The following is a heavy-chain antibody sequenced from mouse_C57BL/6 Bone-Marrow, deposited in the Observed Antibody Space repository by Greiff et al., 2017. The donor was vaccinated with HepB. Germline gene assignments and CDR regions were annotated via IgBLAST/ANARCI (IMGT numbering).Heavy chain of an antibody. Sequence: VMLVESGAEVMKPGASVKISCKATVYTFSSYWIAWVKQRPGHGLEWIGEILPGRGSTNYNEKFKGKATFTADTSSNTAYMQLSSLTSEDAAVYYCARSARAPWYAYWGQGTRVTVSA. CDR2: ILPGRGST. J-gene: IGHJ3*01. CDR3: ARSARAPWYAY. D-gene: IGHD3-1*01. CDR1: VYTFSSYW. V-gene: IGHV1-9*01.